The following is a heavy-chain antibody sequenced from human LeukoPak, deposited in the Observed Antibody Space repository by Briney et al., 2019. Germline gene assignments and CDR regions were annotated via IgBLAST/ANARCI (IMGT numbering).Heavy chain of an antibody. D-gene: IGHD5-18*01. V-gene: IGHV1-18*01. CDR1: GYTFTSYG. CDR2: ISAYNGNT. CDR3: AKANTLDTAMVKDY. J-gene: IGHJ4*02. Sequence: GASVKVSCKASGYTFTSYGISWVRQAPGQGLEWMGWISAYNGNTNYAQKLQGRVTMTTDTSTSTAYMELRSLRSDDTAVYYCAKANTLDTAMVKDYWGQGTLVTVSS.